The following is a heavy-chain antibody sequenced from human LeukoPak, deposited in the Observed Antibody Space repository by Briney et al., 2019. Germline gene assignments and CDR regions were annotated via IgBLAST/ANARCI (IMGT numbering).Heavy chain of an antibody. CDR3: ASGSVVTALDQ. CDR2: IYYIGNT. D-gene: IGHD2-21*02. V-gene: IGHV4-59*01. Sequence: SETLSLTCAVSGGSITTYYWTWIRQPPGQALEWIGYIYYIGNTKYNPSLESRVTMSIDTSKNEFSLKIYSVNAADTAVYFCASGSVVTALDQWGQGTLVTVSS. CDR1: GGSITTYY. J-gene: IGHJ4*02.